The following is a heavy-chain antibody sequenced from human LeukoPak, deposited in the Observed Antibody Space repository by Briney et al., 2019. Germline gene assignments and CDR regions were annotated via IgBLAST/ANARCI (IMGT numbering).Heavy chain of an antibody. CDR2: TFYRSKWYN. CDR3: AREAAAGWVDY. Sequence: SQTLALTCAISGDSVSSNSGVWTWIRQSPSRGFEWLGRTFYRSKWYNHYAVSVKSRITINPDTSKNQFSLQLNSVTPEDTAVYYCAREAAAGWVDYWGQGTLVTVSS. D-gene: IGHD6-13*01. J-gene: IGHJ4*02. V-gene: IGHV6-1*01. CDR1: GDSVSSNSGV.